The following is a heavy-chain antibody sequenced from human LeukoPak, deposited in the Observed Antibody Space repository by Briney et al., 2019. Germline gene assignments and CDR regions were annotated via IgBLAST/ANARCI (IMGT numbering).Heavy chain of an antibody. CDR3: AKETQWLVQGGSVDY. CDR2: ISSSSNTM. J-gene: IGHJ4*02. D-gene: IGHD6-19*01. Sequence: GGSLRLSCAASGFTFSSYEMNWVRRAPGKGLEWVSYISSSSNTMYYADSVKGRFTISRDNAKNTLYLQMNSLRAEDTAVYYCAKETQWLVQGGSVDYWGQGTLVTVSS. V-gene: IGHV3-48*03. CDR1: GFTFSSYE.